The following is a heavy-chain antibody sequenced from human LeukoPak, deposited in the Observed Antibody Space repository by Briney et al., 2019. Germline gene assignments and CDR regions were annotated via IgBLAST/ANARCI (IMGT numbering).Heavy chain of an antibody. CDR2: IHHSGST. J-gene: IGHJ4*02. V-gene: IGHV4-34*01. CDR3: AREGDIVGATSPDY. Sequence: SETLSLTCAVYGGSFSDYYWSWIRQPPGKGLEWIGEIHHSGSTNYNPSLKSRVTISVDTSKNQFSLKLSSVTAADTAVYYCAREGDIVGATSPDYWGQGTLVTVSS. CDR1: GGSFSDYY. D-gene: IGHD1-26*01.